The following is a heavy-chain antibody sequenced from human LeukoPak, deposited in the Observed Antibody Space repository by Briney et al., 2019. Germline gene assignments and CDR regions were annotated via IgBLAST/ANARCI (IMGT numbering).Heavy chain of an antibody. J-gene: IGHJ4*02. CDR2: FTTTGNT. Sequence: GGSLRLSCAVSGFTFHSYAINWVRQAPGKGLEWVSSFTTTGNTYYADSVKGRFTISSDNSKNTLFLQMGSLRTEDTAVYYCAKVANSGSPYYFDFWGQGTLVTVSS. CDR3: AKVANSGSPYYFDF. D-gene: IGHD1-26*01. CDR1: GFTFHSYA. V-gene: IGHV3-23*01.